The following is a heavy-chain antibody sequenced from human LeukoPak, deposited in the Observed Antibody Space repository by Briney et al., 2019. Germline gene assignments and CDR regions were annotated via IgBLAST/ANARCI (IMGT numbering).Heavy chain of an antibody. V-gene: IGHV4-61*02. D-gene: IGHD1-14*01. Sequence: SQTLSLTCTVSGGSISNGSYYWSWIRQPAGKGLEWIGRIYTSGSTNYNPSLKSRVTISVDTSKNQFSLKLSSVTAADTAVYYCARDSPMRSELRAYYYYYMDVWGKGTTVTVSS. CDR3: ARDSPMRSELRAYYYYYMDV. CDR2: IYTSGST. CDR1: GGSISNGSYY. J-gene: IGHJ6*03.